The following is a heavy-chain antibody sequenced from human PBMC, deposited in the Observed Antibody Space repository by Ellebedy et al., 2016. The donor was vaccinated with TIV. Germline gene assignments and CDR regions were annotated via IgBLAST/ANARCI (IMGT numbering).Heavy chain of an antibody. D-gene: IGHD2-2*01. J-gene: IGHJ6*02. Sequence: GESLKISXAASGFTFSSYAMTWVRQAPGKGLEWASSLSDSGGSTYYADSVKGRFSISRDNSKNTVYLQMNSLRAEDTAVYYCAKLGQLLEYYYYYGMDVWGQGTTVTVSS. CDR3: AKLGQLLEYYYYYGMDV. V-gene: IGHV3-23*01. CDR1: GFTFSSYA. CDR2: LSDSGGST.